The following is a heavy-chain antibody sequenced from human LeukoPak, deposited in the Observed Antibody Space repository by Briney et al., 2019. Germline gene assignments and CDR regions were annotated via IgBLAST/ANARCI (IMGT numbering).Heavy chain of an antibody. CDR1: GFTFRSYG. V-gene: IGHV3-30*02. CDR2: IRHDGNNK. J-gene: IGHJ4*02. D-gene: IGHD5-24*01. CDR3: AKDPSATVTPNYFDS. Sequence: GGSLRLSCAASGFTFRSYGMHWVRQAPGKGLEWVAFIRHDGNNKFYADSVRGQFTIPRDNSKDTLFLQMDGLRTDDTAVYYCAKDPSATVTPNYFDSWGQGTLVTVSS.